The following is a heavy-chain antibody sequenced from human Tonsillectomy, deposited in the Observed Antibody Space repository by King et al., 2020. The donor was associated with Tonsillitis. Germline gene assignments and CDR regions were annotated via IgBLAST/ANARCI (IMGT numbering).Heavy chain of an antibody. D-gene: IGHD1-14*01. CDR2: ISVSGGYT. Sequence: VQLVESGGGLVQPGGSLRLSCAASGFPFSSYAMSWVRQAPGKGLEWVSAISVSGGYTNYADSVKGRFTISRDNSKNTLYLQMNSLSAEDTAVYYCAKGITYSDYWGQGTLVTVSS. J-gene: IGHJ4*02. CDR3: AKGITYSDY. V-gene: IGHV3-23*04. CDR1: GFPFSSYA.